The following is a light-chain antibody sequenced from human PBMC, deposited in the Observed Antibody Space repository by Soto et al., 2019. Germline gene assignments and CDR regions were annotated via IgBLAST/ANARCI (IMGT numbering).Light chain of an antibody. CDR3: QQYNSYPYT. J-gene: IGKJ2*01. CDR1: QSISSW. CDR2: KAS. V-gene: IGKV1-5*03. Sequence: DIQMTQSPSTLSASVGDRVTITCRASQSISSWLAWYQQKPGKAPKLLIYKASSLESGVPSRCSGSGSGTDFTLTISSLQPDDVASYYCQQYNSYPYTFGQGTKLEIK.